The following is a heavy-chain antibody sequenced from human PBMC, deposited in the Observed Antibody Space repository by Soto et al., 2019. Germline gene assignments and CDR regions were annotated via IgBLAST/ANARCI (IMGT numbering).Heavy chain of an antibody. V-gene: IGHV3-15*01. J-gene: IGHJ6*02. D-gene: IGHD3-22*01. CDR2: IKSKTDGGTT. CDR3: TPAPGGNYYDSSGYLTLEGMDV. CDR1: GFTFSNAW. Sequence: PGGSLRLSCAASGFTFSNAWMSWVRQAPGKGLEWVGRIKSKTDGGTTDYAAPVKGRFTISRDDSKNTLYLQMNSLKTEDTAVYYCTPAPGGNYYDSSGYLTLEGMDVWGQGTTVTVSS.